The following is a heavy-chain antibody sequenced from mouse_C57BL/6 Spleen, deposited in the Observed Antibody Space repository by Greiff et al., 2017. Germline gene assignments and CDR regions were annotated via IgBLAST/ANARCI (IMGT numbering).Heavy chain of an antibody. CDR1: GYTFTSYW. V-gene: IGHV1-53*01. CDR3: ATGAYYVDY. Sequence: QVQLQQPGPELVKPGASVKLSCKASGYTFTSYWIHWVKQRPGQGLEWIGNIYPSNGSTNYNEKFKSKATLTVDTSSSTAYMQLRSLTAAYSAVYYCATGAYYVDYWGQGTTLTVSS. J-gene: IGHJ2*01. CDR2: IYPSNGST.